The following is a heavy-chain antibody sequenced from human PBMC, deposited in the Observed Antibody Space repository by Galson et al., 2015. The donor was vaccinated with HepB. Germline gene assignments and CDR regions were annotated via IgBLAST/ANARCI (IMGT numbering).Heavy chain of an antibody. CDR1: GFTFSSYW. V-gene: IGHV3-7*01. CDR2: IKQDGSEK. Sequence: SLRLSCAASGFTFSSYWMSWVRQAPGKGLEWVANIKQDGSEKYYVDSVKGRFTISRDNAKNSLYLQMNSLRAEDTAVYYCARDQRPYYDILTGYRAYDAFDIWGQGTMVTVSS. J-gene: IGHJ3*02. D-gene: IGHD3-9*01. CDR3: ARDQRPYYDILTGYRAYDAFDI.